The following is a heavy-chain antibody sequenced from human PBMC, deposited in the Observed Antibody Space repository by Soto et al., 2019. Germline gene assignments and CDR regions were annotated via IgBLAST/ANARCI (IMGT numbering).Heavy chain of an antibody. D-gene: IGHD3-3*01. J-gene: IGHJ4*02. CDR2: IGTAGDT. V-gene: IGHV3-13*01. CDR1: GFTFSSYD. CDR3: ARSHYDFWSGYYTRSPMNDY. Sequence: PGGSLRLSCAASGFTFSSYDMHWVRQATGKGLEWVSAIGTAGDTYYPGSVKGRFTISRENAKNSLYLQMNSLRAGDTAVYYCARSHYDFWSGYYTRSPMNDYWGQGTLVTVSS.